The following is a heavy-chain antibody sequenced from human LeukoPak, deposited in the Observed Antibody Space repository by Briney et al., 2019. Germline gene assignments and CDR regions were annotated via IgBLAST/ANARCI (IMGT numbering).Heavy chain of an antibody. CDR1: GGSISSGSYY. CDR2: IYTSGST. V-gene: IGHV4-61*02. J-gene: IGHJ5*02. Sequence: PSGTLSLTCAVSGGSISSGSYYWSWIRQPAGKGLEWIGRIYTSGSTNYNPSLKSRVTISVDTSKNQFSLKLSSVTAADTAVYYCARDSSSWSFDPWGQGTLVTVSS. CDR3: ARDSSSWSFDP. D-gene: IGHD6-13*01.